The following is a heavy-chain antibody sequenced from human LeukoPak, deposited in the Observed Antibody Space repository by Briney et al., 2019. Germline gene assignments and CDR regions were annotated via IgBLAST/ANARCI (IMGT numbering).Heavy chain of an antibody. CDR2: IYYSGST. Sequence: PSETLSLTCTVSGGSIITNNYYWGWIRQPPGKGLEWIGNIYYSGSTYYNPSLRGRVTISVDTSKNQFSLKLSSVTAADTAVYYCARSYYGSGSYYNVLDYWGQGTLVTVSS. V-gene: IGHV4-39*07. D-gene: IGHD3-10*01. CDR3: ARSYYGSGSYYNVLDY. CDR1: GGSIITNNYY. J-gene: IGHJ4*02.